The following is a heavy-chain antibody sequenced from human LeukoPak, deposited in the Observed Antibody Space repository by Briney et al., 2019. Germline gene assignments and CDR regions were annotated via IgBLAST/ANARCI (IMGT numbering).Heavy chain of an antibody. CDR3: VRGFNSFDM. V-gene: IGHV3-72*01. CDR2: SRPKTRGYST. J-gene: IGHJ3*02. CDR1: GFIFNDHY. Sequence: GGSLRLSCRISGFIFNDHYLDWVRQAPGRGLEWVGRSRPKTRGYSTVYAASVEGRFTISRDESQNSIYLQLNSLIIEDTAVYFCVRGFNSFDMWGQGTAVTVSS.